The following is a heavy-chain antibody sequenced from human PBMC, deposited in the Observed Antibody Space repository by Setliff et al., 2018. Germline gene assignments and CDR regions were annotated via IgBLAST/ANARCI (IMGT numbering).Heavy chain of an antibody. CDR3: ARGRYWFAPNWFDP. V-gene: IGHV4-61*08. CDR1: GDSISGGDYY. Sequence: KTSETLSLTCTVSGDSISGGDYYWSWIRQPPGKGLEWIGYIYYSGSTNYNPSLKSRVTISVDTSKNQFSLKLSSVTAADTAVYYCARGRYWFAPNWFDPWGQGTLVTVSS. CDR2: IYYSGST. D-gene: IGHD2-21*01. J-gene: IGHJ5*02.